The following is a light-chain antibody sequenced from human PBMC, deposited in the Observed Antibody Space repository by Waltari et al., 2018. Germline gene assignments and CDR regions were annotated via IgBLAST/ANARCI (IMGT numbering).Light chain of an antibody. CDR3: QQYYSNPLT. CDR2: WGS. V-gene: IGKV4-1*01. Sequence: DNVLTQSPDSMAVSLGERATINCKSSQSVFYSSTKKNQLAWYQQKPGQPPKLLIYWGSTREIGVPDRFTGSGSGTDFTLTISSLQAEDVAVYYCQQYYSNPLTFGGGTTVEIK. J-gene: IGKJ4*01. CDR1: QSVFYSSTKKNQ.